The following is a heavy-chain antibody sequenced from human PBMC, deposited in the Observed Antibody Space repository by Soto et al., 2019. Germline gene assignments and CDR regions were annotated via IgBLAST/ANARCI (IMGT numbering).Heavy chain of an antibody. J-gene: IGHJ4*02. V-gene: IGHV3-23*01. D-gene: IGHD2-8*01. CDR2: ISGSGGTT. Sequence: EVQLLESGGGLVQPGGSLRLSCAASGFTFSTYAMSWVRQAPGKGLEWVSAISGSGGTTYYADSVKGRFTISRDNSTNTLFLQMDSLRAEDTAVYYCAKRHCTDGVCYTHLDYWGQGTLVTVSS. CDR1: GFTFSTYA. CDR3: AKRHCTDGVCYTHLDY.